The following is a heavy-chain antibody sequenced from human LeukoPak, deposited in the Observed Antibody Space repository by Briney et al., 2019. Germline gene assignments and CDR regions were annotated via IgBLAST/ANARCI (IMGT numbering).Heavy chain of an antibody. CDR2: IIPIFGTA. Sequence: SVKVSCKASGRTFSSYAISWVRQAPGQGLEWMGGIIPIFGTANYAQKFQGRVTITADQSTSTAYMELSSLRSEDTAVYYCASPREGPLVRGAYDILTAWGQGTLVTVSS. CDR1: GRTFSSYA. J-gene: IGHJ5*02. D-gene: IGHD3-9*01. CDR3: ASPREGPLVRGAYDILTA. V-gene: IGHV1-69*13.